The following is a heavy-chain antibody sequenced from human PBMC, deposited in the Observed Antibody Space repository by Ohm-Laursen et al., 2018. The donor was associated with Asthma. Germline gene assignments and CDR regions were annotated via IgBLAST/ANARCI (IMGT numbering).Heavy chain of an antibody. CDR3: ARVGSGGSWRPSNRGWFDP. CDR2: IYHSGST. Sequence: SDTLSLTCAVSGGSISSGGYSWSWIRQPPGKGLEWIGYIYHSGSTYYNPSLKSRVTISVDRSKNQFSLKLSSVTAADTAVYYCARVGSGGSWRPSNRGWFDPWGQGTLVTVSS. CDR1: GGSISSGGYS. D-gene: IGHD2-15*01. J-gene: IGHJ5*02. V-gene: IGHV4-30-2*01.